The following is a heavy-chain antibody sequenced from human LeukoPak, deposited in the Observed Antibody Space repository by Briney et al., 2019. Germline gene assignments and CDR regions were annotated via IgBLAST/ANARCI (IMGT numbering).Heavy chain of an antibody. D-gene: IGHD2-15*01. CDR2: IYYSGST. Sequence: SETLSLTCTVSGGSISSGGYYWSWIRQHPGKGLEWIGYIYYSGSTYYNPSLKSRVTISVDTSKNQFSLKVSSVTAADTAVYYCASAALGLYSRDAFDIWGQGTMVTVSS. CDR3: ASAALGLYSRDAFDI. V-gene: IGHV4-31*03. J-gene: IGHJ3*02. CDR1: GGSISSGGYY.